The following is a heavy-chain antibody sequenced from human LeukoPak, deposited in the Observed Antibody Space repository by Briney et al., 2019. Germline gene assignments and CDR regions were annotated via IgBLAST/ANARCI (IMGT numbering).Heavy chain of an antibody. J-gene: IGHJ4*02. CDR3: ARHAGRGYCSGGSCYPAPFDY. D-gene: IGHD2-15*01. Sequence: GESLKISCKGSGYSFTSYWIGWVRQMPGKGLEWVGIIYPGDSDTRYSPSFQGQVTISADKSISSAYLQWSSLKASDTAMYYCARHAGRGYCSGGSCYPAPFDYWGQGTLVTVSS. V-gene: IGHV5-51*01. CDR1: GYSFTSYW. CDR2: IYPGDSDT.